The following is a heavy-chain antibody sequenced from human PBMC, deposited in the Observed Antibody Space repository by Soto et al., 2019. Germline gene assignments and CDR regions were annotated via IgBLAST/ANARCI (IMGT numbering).Heavy chain of an antibody. J-gene: IGHJ6*02. CDR1: GYSFSDYF. CDR2: INPKTAAT. CDR3: ARIKWGLNYYNGMDV. Sequence: QVQLVQSGAEVKKSGASVKVSCKPSGYSFSDYFIQWVRQAPGQGLEWVAWINPKTAATNYAKKFQGRVSVTWDTSSTTAYMELTSLRPDDTAVYYCARIKWGLNYYNGMDVWGQGTMVIVSS. V-gene: IGHV1-2*02. D-gene: IGHD1-26*01.